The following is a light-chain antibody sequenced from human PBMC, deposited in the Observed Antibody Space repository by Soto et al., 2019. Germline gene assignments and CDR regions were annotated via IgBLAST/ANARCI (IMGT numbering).Light chain of an antibody. J-gene: IGKJ5*01. CDR1: QSVSSY. V-gene: IGKV3-11*01. CDR3: HQRTNWPIT. Sequence: EIVMAQSPATLSVSPGERAALSCRASQSVSSYLAWYQQKPGQAPRLLIYDASNRATGIPARFSGSGSGTDFTLTISSLEPEDFAVYYCHQRTNWPITFGQGTRWRL. CDR2: DAS.